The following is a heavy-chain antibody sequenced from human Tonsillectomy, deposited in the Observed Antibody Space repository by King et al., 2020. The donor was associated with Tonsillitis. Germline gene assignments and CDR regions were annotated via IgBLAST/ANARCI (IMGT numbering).Heavy chain of an antibody. Sequence: TLKESGPTLVKPPQTLTLTCTFSGFSLSTSGVAVGWIRQPPGKALEWLALIYWDDDERYSPSLKNSLTITKDTSKNQVVLTMTNMDPVVTATYYCAHIGHGLRVFDYWGQGTLVTVSS. CDR3: AHIGHGLRVFDY. CDR2: IYWDDDE. V-gene: IGHV2-5*02. D-gene: IGHD5-12*01. J-gene: IGHJ4*02. CDR1: GFSLSTSGVA.